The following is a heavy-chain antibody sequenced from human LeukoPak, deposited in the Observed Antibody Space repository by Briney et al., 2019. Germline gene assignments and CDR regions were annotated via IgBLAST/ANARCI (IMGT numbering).Heavy chain of an antibody. CDR1: GGSISSSSYY. V-gene: IGHV4-39*07. CDR2: ICYSGST. CDR3: AREFEECSGGSCYSKYSDY. D-gene: IGHD2-15*01. J-gene: IGHJ4*02. Sequence: SETLSFTCIVSGGSISSSSYYWGWNRPPPGKGLEWIGSICYSGSTYYNPSLKSRLTISVDTSKNQFSLKLSSVTAVDTAVYYCAREFEECSGGSCYSKYSDYWGQGTLVTVSS.